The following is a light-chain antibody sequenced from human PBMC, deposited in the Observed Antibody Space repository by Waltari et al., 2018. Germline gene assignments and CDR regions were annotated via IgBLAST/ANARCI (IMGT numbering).Light chain of an antibody. CDR1: SRDIGAYPN. Sequence: QSALTQPASGSGSPGQSITNSGTGTSRDIGAYPNVPWYQQFPGKAPKLIIYDVSKRPSGVSNRFSGSKSGDSASLTISGLQVDDEAHYHCASYTSGSTHVAFGGGTQVTVL. J-gene: IGLJ2*01. CDR3: ASYTSGSTHVA. V-gene: IGLV2-14*01. CDR2: DVS.